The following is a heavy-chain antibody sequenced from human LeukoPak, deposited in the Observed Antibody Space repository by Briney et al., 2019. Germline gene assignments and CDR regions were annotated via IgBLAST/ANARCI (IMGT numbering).Heavy chain of an antibody. CDR3: AKHPPLWAAAALVYYFDY. CDR2: ICGSGGST. CDR1: GFTFSSYA. J-gene: IGHJ4*02. Sequence: PGGSLRLSCAASGFTFSSYAMSWVRQAPGKGLEWVSAICGSGGSTYYADSVKGRFTISRDNSKNTLYLQMNSLRAEDTAVYYCAKHPPLWAAAALVYYFDYWGQGTLVTVSS. V-gene: IGHV3-23*01. D-gene: IGHD6-13*01.